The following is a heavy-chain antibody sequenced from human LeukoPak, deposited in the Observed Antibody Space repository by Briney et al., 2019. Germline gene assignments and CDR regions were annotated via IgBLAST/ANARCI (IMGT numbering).Heavy chain of an antibody. Sequence: PGGSLRLSCASSEFSLSDYGMHWVRQAPGKGLEWVAVMWYDGSRALHADSVKGRFTISRDISKNTLYLQMDSLRAEDTAVYYCAKVDSSGWYVSSPDYWGQGTLVTVSS. CDR3: AKVDSSGWYVSSPDY. D-gene: IGHD6-19*01. J-gene: IGHJ4*02. V-gene: IGHV3-33*06. CDR1: EFSLSDYG. CDR2: MWYDGSRA.